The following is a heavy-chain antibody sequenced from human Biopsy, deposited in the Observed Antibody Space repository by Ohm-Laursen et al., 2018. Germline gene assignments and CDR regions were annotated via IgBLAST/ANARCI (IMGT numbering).Heavy chain of an antibody. D-gene: IGHD3-3*01. J-gene: IGHJ5*02. CDR1: GGPIISYY. CDR3: ARTPRDSFWSGSYKRGLWFDP. V-gene: IGHV4-59*01. Sequence: SQTLSLTCSVSGGPIISYYWTWIRQPPGKGLEWIGHVYNGGITNYNPSLKSRVTISKDTSKNQFSLQVNSVTAADTAVYYCARTPRDSFWSGSYKRGLWFDPWGQGTLVIVPS. CDR2: VYNGGIT.